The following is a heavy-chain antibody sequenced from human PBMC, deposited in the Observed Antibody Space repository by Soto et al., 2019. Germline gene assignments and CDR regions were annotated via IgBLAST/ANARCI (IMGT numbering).Heavy chain of an antibody. CDR2: IIPIFHTP. Sequence: SVKVSCKASGGTFRSYEICWVRQSSGQRLEWMGGIIPIFHTPNSAQKFQGRVTITADESTSTAYMELSSLRSEDTAVYYCARDRVFYYDRSGTNTFDYWGQGTLVTVSS. CDR1: GGTFRSYE. V-gene: IGHV1-69*13. CDR3: ARDRVFYYDRSGTNTFDY. J-gene: IGHJ4*02. D-gene: IGHD3-22*01.